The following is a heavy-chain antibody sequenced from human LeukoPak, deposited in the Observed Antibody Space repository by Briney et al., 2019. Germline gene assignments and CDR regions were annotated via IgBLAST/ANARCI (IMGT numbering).Heavy chain of an antibody. V-gene: IGHV1-2*02. CDR1: GYTFTGYY. CDR2: INPNSGGT. J-gene: IGHJ6*03. Sequence: ASVKVSCKASGYTFTGYYMHWVRQAPGQGLEWMGWINPNSGGTNYAQKFQGRVTMTRDTSISTAYMELSRLRSDDTAVYYCARAPTLHYYYYMDVWGKGTTVTVSS. CDR3: ARAPTLHYYYYMDV.